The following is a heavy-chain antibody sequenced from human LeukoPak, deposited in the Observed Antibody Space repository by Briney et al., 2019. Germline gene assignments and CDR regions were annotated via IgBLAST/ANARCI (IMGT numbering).Heavy chain of an antibody. Sequence: GGSLRLSCAASGFTVSSNYMSWVRQAPGKGLEWVSVIYSGGSTYYADSVKGRFTISRDNSKNTLYLQMNSLRTEDTAVYYCARGLRIAMIVSYWGQGTLVTVSS. V-gene: IGHV3-53*01. D-gene: IGHD3-22*01. J-gene: IGHJ4*02. CDR2: IYSGGST. CDR1: GFTVSSNY. CDR3: ARGLRIAMIVSY.